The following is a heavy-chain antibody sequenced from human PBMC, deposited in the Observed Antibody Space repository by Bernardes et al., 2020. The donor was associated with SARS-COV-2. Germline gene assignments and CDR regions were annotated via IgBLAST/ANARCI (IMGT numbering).Heavy chain of an antibody. CDR3: AKDGVAYDSSGYYARHLDY. J-gene: IGHJ4*02. CDR1: GFTFSSYA. Sequence: GGSLRLLCTACGFTFSSYAMSWVHQAPGKGLEWVSAISDSGENTYYANSVEGRFTISRDNSKNTLHLQMNGLRAEDTAVYYCAKDGVAYDSSGYYARHLDYWGQGTLVTVSS. CDR2: ISDSGENT. V-gene: IGHV3-23*01. D-gene: IGHD3-22*01.